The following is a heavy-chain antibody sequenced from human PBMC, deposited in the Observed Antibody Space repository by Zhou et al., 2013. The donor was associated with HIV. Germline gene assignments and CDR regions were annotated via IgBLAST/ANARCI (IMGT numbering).Heavy chain of an antibody. Sequence: QVQLVQSGAEVKKPGSSVKVSCKASGGSFTNSALSWVRQAPGQGLEWMGGIISIFETTNYAQKFQDRVTITADESTSTAYMELSSLRSEDTAVYYCARVRQRWLQSDAFDIWGQGTMVTVSS. CDR2: IISIFETT. CDR1: GGSFTNSA. CDR3: ARVRQRWLQSDAFDI. V-gene: IGHV1-69*12. D-gene: IGHD5-12*01. J-gene: IGHJ3*02.